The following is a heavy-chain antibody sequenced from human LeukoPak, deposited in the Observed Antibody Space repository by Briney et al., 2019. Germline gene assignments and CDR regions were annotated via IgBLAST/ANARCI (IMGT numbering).Heavy chain of an antibody. V-gene: IGHV3-23*01. CDR3: ARRTYYSGSYHFDY. CDR2: IGGSGGTT. Sequence: GGSLRLSCAASGFTFSRYAMSWVRQAPGKGLEWVSSIGGSGGTTYYADSVQGRFTISRDNSKNTLYLQMNSLSAEDTAVYYCARRTYYSGSYHFDYWGQGTLVTVSS. D-gene: IGHD1-26*01. J-gene: IGHJ4*02. CDR1: GFTFSRYA.